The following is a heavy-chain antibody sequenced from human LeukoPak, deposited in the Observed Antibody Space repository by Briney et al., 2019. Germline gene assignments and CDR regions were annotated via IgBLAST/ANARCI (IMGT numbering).Heavy chain of an antibody. CDR2: INHSGST. J-gene: IGHJ5*02. Sequence: SETLSLTCAVSGGSFSGYYWSWIRQPPGKGLEWIGEINHSGSTNYNPSPKSRVTISVDTSNNHLSLKVSSVTAADTAVYYCARFARSGYSHSWFDPWGQGTLVTVSS. V-gene: IGHV4-34*01. CDR3: ARFARSGYSHSWFDP. CDR1: GGSFSGYY. D-gene: IGHD3-3*01.